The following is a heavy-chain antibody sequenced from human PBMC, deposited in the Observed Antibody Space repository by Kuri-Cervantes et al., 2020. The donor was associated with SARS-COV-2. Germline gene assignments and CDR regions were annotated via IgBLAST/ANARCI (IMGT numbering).Heavy chain of an antibody. J-gene: IGHJ6*02. Sequence: GESLKISCAASGFTFSSYWIHWVRQAPGKGLVWVSRINSDGSSTSYVDSVKGRFTISRDNAKNSLYLQMNSLRAEDTAVYYCTRDWRFGALLSWGMDVWGQGTTVTVSS. D-gene: IGHD3-10*01. CDR3: TRDWRFGALLSWGMDV. V-gene: IGHV3-74*01. CDR2: INSDGSST. CDR1: GFTFSSYW.